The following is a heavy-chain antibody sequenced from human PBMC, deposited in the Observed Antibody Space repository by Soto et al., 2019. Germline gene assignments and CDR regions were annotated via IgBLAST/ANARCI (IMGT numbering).Heavy chain of an antibody. CDR1: GFSLSTRGVG. Sequence: QMTLKESGPTLVKPTQTLTLTCTFSGFSLSTRGVGVGWIRQPPGKALEWLALIYWDGFKHYSPSLESRLTIREDTAKNQVVLTMTNMDPVDTATYYCAHKGGGDRILDYWGQGTLVTVSS. D-gene: IGHD3-16*01. CDR3: AHKGGGDRILDY. V-gene: IGHV2-5*02. CDR2: IYWDGFK. J-gene: IGHJ4*02.